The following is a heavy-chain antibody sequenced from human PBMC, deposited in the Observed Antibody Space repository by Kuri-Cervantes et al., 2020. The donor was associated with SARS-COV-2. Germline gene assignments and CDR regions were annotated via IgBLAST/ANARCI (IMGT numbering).Heavy chain of an antibody. CDR2: INHSGGT. J-gene: IGHJ5*02. CDR1: GGSFSGYY. CDR3: ARKIPYCSGGSCYSGWFDP. V-gene: IGHV4-34*01. D-gene: IGHD2-15*01. Sequence: SETLSLTCAVYGGSFSGYYWSWIRQPPGKGLEWIGEINHSGGTNYNPYLKSRVPISVDTSKNQFSLKLSSVTAADTAVYYCARKIPYCSGGSCYSGWFDPWGQGTLVTVSS.